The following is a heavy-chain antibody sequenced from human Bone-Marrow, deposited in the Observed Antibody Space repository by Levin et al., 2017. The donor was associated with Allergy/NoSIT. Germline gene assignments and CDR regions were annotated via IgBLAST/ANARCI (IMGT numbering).Heavy chain of an antibody. V-gene: IGHV3-7*02. D-gene: IGHD6-13*01. CDR2: IKPDGSET. CDR1: GFIFSKFW. Sequence: LSLTCATSGFIFSKFWMSWVRQAPGKGLEWVGNIKPDGSETYFVDSVKGRFTISRDNARNSLSLQMNSLTAEDTALYYCVSHSSSWSGVPARWGQGTQVTVSP. J-gene: IGHJ4*02. CDR3: VSHSSSWSGVPAR.